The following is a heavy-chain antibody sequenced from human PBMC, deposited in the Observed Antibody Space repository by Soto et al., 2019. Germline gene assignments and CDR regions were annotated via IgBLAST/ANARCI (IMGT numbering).Heavy chain of an antibody. V-gene: IGHV4-39*01. CDR2: IYYSGST. Sequence: PSETLSLTCTVSGGSISSSSYYWGWIRQPPGKGLEWIGSIYYSGSTYYNPSLKSRVTISVDTSKNQFSLKLSSVTAADTAVYYCARLVAVPLERWFDPWGQGTLVTVSS. D-gene: IGHD2-15*01. J-gene: IGHJ5*02. CDR1: GGSISSSSYY. CDR3: ARLVAVPLERWFDP.